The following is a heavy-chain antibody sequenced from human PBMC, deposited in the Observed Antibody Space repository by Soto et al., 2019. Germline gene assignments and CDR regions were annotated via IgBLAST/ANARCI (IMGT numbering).Heavy chain of an antibody. CDR1: GGSISSYY. D-gene: IGHD6-6*01. J-gene: IGHJ4*02. Sequence: SETLSLTCTVSGGSISSYYWSWIRQPPGKGLEWIGYIYYSGSTNYNPSLKRRVTISVDTSKNQFSLKLSSVTAADTAVYYWARSYSSSFFVDWGQGTLVTVSS. CDR2: IYYSGST. V-gene: IGHV4-59*01. CDR3: ARSYSSSFFVD.